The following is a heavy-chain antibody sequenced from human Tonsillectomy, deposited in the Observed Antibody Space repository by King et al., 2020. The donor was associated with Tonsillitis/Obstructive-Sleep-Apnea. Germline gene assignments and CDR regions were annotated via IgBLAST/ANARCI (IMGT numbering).Heavy chain of an antibody. CDR1: GGSISSSSYY. V-gene: IGHV4-39*01. D-gene: IGHD3-9*01. CDR3: ARHMPYYDILTGYYKSYFDY. CDR2: IYYSGST. J-gene: IGHJ4*02. Sequence: QLQESGPGLVKPSETLSLTCTVSGGSISSSSYYWGWIRQPPGKGLEWIGSIYYSGSTYYNPSLKSRATISVDTSKNQFSLKLSSVTAADTAVYYCARHMPYYDILTGYYKSYFDYWGQGTLVTVSS.